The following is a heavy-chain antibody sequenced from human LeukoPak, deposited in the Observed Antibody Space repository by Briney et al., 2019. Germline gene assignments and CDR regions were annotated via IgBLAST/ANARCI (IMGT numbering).Heavy chain of an antibody. Sequence: PAETLSLTGAVYGGSFSGYYWSWIRQRPGKGLEWIGEINHSGSTNYNPSLKSRVTISVDTSKNQFSLKLSSVTAADTALYYCARLRYYYMDVWGKGTTVTISS. CDR2: INHSGST. J-gene: IGHJ6*03. CDR3: ARLRYYYMDV. V-gene: IGHV4-34*01. CDR1: GGSFSGYY.